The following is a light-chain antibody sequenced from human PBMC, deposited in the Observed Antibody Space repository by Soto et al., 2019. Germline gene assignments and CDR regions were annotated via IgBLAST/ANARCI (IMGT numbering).Light chain of an antibody. CDR3: QQSYSTPPWT. V-gene: IGKV1-39*01. CDR1: QSISSY. CDR2: AAS. J-gene: IGKJ1*01. Sequence: DIQMTQSPSSLSASVGDRVTITCRASQSISSYLNWYQQKPGKAPKLLMYAASSLQSGVPSRFSGSGSGTDFALTSSSLQLEDFATYYCQQSYSTPPWTFGQGTKVDIK.